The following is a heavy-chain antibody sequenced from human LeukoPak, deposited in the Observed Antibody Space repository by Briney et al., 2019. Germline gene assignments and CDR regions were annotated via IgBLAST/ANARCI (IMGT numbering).Heavy chain of an antibody. CDR1: GGTFSSYA. V-gene: IGHV1-69*01. Sequence: SVKVSCKASGGTFSSYAISWVRQAPGQGLEWMGGIIPIFGAANYAQKFQGRVTITADESTSTAYMELSSLRSEDTAVYYCASLLRPGITYDAFDIWGQGTMVTVSS. CDR3: ASLLRPGITYDAFDI. J-gene: IGHJ3*02. CDR2: IIPIFGAA. D-gene: IGHD3-3*01.